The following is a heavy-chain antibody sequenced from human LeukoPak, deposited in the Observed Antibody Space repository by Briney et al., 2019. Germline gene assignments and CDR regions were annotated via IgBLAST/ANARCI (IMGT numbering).Heavy chain of an antibody. CDR2: IYYSGST. V-gene: IGHV4-59*01. Sequence: SETLSLTCTVSGGSISSYYWSWIRQPPGKGLEWIGYIYYSGSTNYNPSLKSRVTISADTSKNQFSLKLSSVTAADTAVYYCARHGSGYSSGWYIGYWGQGTLVTVSS. J-gene: IGHJ4*02. D-gene: IGHD6-19*01. CDR1: GGSISSYY. CDR3: ARHGSGYSSGWYIGY.